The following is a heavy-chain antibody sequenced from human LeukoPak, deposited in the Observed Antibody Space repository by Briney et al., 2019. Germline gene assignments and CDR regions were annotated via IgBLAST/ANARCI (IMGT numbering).Heavy chain of an antibody. Sequence: SETLSLTCTVSGGSVSSGSYYWSWIRQPPGKGLEWIGYIYYSGSTNYKPSLKSRVTISVDTSKNQFSLKLSSVTAADTAVYYCARGPGGGSRNWFDPWGQGTLVTVSS. CDR2: IYYSGST. CDR1: GGSVSSGSYY. D-gene: IGHD2-15*01. J-gene: IGHJ5*02. V-gene: IGHV4-61*01. CDR3: ARGPGGGSRNWFDP.